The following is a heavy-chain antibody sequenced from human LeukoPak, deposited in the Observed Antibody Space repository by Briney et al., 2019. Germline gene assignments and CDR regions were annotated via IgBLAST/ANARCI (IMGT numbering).Heavy chain of an antibody. J-gene: IGHJ4*02. CDR1: GFTFSSYW. Sequence: GGSLRLSCAASGFTFSSYWMGWVRQAPGKGLEWVANIKQDGSEKDYVDSVKGRFTISRDTAKNSLYLQMNSLRAEDTAVYYCARIKSQGVVVPLLRSTYYFDYWGQGTLVTVSS. CDR3: ARIKSQGVVVPLLRSTYYFDY. CDR2: IKQDGSEK. V-gene: IGHV3-7*01. D-gene: IGHD2-21*01.